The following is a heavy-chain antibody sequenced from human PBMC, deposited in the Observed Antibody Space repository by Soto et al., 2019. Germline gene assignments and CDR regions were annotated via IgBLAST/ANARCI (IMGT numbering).Heavy chain of an antibody. D-gene: IGHD2-2*01. Sequence: QVQLVQSGAEVKKPGASVKVSCKASGYTFTSYGISWVRQAPGQGLEWMGWISAYNGNRNYVQKLQGRVTMTTVTSTSTAYMELRSLRSDDTAVYYCARLYCISTSCYLGMDVWGQGTTVTVSS. CDR2: ISAYNGNR. J-gene: IGHJ6*02. V-gene: IGHV1-18*01. CDR3: ARLYCISTSCYLGMDV. CDR1: GYTFTSYG.